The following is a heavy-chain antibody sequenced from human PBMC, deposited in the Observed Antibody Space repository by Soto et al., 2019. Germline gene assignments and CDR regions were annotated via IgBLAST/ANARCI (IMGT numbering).Heavy chain of an antibody. V-gene: IGHV4-4*02. CDR3: ARVNIVVVVAATIYYYYYLDV. D-gene: IGHD2-15*01. J-gene: IGHJ6*03. CDR1: SGSISSSNW. CDR2: IYHSGST. Sequence: QVQLQESGPGLVKPSGTLSLTCAVSSGSISSSNWWSWVRQPPGKGLEWIGEIYHSGSTNYNPSLKSRVTISVDKSENQFSLKLSSVAAADTAVYYCARVNIVVVVAATIYYYYYLDVWGKGTTVTVSS.